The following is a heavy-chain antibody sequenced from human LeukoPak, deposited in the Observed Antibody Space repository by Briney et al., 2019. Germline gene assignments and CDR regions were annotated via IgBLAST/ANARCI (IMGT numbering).Heavy chain of an antibody. CDR1: GGSCSGYY. J-gene: IGHJ6*03. D-gene: IGHD3-22*01. CDR3: ARGRQDVTMIVRVMTAVSYYLDV. Sequence: SETLSLTCAVYGGSCSGYYWTWIRQTPEKGLEWSGEMNPSGSTNYNPSLKSRVTISVDTSKNQSSQELSSVTAAETAVYYCARGRQDVTMIVRVMTAVSYYLDVWGKGPTATV. V-gene: IGHV4-34*01. CDR2: MNPSGST.